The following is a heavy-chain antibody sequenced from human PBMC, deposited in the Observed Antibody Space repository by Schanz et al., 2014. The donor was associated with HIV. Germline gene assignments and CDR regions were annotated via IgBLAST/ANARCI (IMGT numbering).Heavy chain of an antibody. CDR2: VNPESGNT. V-gene: IGHV1-8*02. CDR3: VRAASFHFDKEGYYRNWYFDF. J-gene: IGHJ2*01. D-gene: IGHD1-26*01. CDR1: GYTFSDYD. Sequence: QVQLVQSGPEVKKPGASVRVSCETSGYTFSDYDINWVRQAPGQGLEWMGWVNPESGNTGMADKFLGRLSLTRFPSPGTAYMELDSLTSGDTAIYYCVRAASFHFDKEGYYRNWYFDFWGRGTLVAVSS.